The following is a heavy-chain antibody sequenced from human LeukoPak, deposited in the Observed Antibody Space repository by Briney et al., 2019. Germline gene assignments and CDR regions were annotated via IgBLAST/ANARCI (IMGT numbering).Heavy chain of an antibody. J-gene: IGHJ4*02. CDR2: ISYDGSSK. V-gene: IGHV3-30*04. CDR1: GFTFSSYP. Sequence: PGRSLRLSCAASGFTFSSYPMHWVRQAPGKGLEWVAVISYDGSSKYYAEYVKGRFTISRDDSKNTLYLQMNRLRADDTAVYYCARDYGVSVYYQPGRNWGQGTLVTVSS. D-gene: IGHD3-22*01. CDR3: ARDYGVSVYYQPGRN.